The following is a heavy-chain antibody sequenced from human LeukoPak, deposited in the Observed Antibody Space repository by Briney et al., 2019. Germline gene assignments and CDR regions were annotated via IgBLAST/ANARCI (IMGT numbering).Heavy chain of an antibody. V-gene: IGHV3-21*01. D-gene: IGHD3-10*01. Sequence: NSGGSLRLSCAASGFTFSTYSMNWVRQAPGKGLEWVSSISGTSSYIYYADSVKGRFTISRDNAKNSLYLQMNSLRAEDTAVYYCARAPEPGVDYYYYYMDVWGKGTTVTVPS. J-gene: IGHJ6*03. CDR2: ISGTSSYI. CDR1: GFTFSTYS. CDR3: ARAPEPGVDYYYYYMDV.